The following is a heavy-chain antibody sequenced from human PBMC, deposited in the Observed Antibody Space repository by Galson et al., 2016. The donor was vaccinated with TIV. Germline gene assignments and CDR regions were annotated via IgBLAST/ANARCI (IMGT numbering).Heavy chain of an antibody. D-gene: IGHD1-26*01. CDR1: GLSVSINY. J-gene: IGHJ6*02. V-gene: IGHV3-66*02. CDR3: ARDRIVDATYYYYDYGMDV. Sequence: SLRLSCAASGLSVSINYMTWVRQAPGKGLEWVSLISDGGNTFYADSVKGRFTIPSDNSKSTLYLQMNSLRVEDTAVYYCARDRIVDATYYYYDYGMDVWGQGTAVTVSS. CDR2: ISDGGNT.